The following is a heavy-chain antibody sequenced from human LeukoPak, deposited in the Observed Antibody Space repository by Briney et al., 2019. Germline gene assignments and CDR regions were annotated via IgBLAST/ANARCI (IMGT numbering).Heavy chain of an antibody. Sequence: GGSLRLSCAASGFTFSNDWMHWVRQAPGKGLVWVSRINTDGSTTTYADSMKGRFTISRDNAKNTLYLQMNSLRVEDTAVYYCARGRGGSYHYWGQGTLVTVSS. V-gene: IGHV3-74*01. CDR3: ARGRGGSYHY. J-gene: IGHJ4*02. D-gene: IGHD1-26*01. CDR1: GFTFSNDW. CDR2: INTDGSTT.